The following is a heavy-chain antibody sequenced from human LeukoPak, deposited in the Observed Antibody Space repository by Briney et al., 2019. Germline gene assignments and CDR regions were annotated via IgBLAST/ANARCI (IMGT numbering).Heavy chain of an antibody. CDR2: INPNSGGT. CDR3: ARDRNDFWSGYYNWFDP. D-gene: IGHD3-3*01. CDR1: GYTFTGYY. V-gene: IGHV1-2*06. Sequence: ASVKVSCKASGYTFTGYYMHWVRQAPGHGLEWMGRINPNSGGTNYAQKFQGRVTMTRDTSISTAYMELSRLRSDDTAVYYCARDRNDFWSGYYNWFDPWGQGTLVTVSS. J-gene: IGHJ5*02.